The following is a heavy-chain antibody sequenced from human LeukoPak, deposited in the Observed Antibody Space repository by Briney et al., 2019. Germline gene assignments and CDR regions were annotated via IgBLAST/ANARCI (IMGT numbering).Heavy chain of an antibody. CDR3: AGNYYDSSGYYPKGFYYFDY. V-gene: IGHV3-23*01. CDR2: LSGDGSDT. CDR1: GFTFSTFP. D-gene: IGHD3-22*01. J-gene: IGHJ4*02. Sequence: GGSLRLSCAASGFTFSTFPMSWVRQAPGKGLEWVSTLSGDGSDTYYADSVKGRFTISRDNSKNTLYLQMNSLRAEDTAVYYCAGNYYDSSGYYPKGFYYFDYWGQGTLVTVSS.